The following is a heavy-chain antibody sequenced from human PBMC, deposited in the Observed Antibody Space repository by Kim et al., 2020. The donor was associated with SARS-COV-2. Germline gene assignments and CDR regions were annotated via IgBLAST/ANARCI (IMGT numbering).Heavy chain of an antibody. D-gene: IGHD3-22*01. Sequence: TSYAQKFQGRVTMTRDTSTSTVYMELSSLRSEDTAVYYCARGYYDSSGDYWGQGTLVTVSS. CDR2: T. V-gene: IGHV1-46*01. J-gene: IGHJ4*02. CDR3: ARGYYDSSGDY.